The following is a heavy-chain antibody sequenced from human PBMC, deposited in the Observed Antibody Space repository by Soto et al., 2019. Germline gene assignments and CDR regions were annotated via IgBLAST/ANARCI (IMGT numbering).Heavy chain of an antibody. CDR1: GFTFSSYG. D-gene: IGHD1-26*01. CDR3: AKDSGGSSPAFAY. CDR2: ISYDGSNK. V-gene: IGHV3-30*18. J-gene: IGHJ4*02. Sequence: QVQLVESGGGVVQPGRSLRLSCAASGFTFSSYGMHWVRQAPGKGLEWVAVISYDGSNKYYADSVKGRFTISRDNSKNTLYLQMNSLRAEDTAVYYCAKDSGGSSPAFAYWGQGTLVTVSS.